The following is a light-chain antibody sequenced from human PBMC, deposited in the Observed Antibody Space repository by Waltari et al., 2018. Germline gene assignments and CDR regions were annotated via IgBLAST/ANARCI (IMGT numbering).Light chain of an antibody. Sequence: EIVLTQSPATLSLSPGERATLSCRASQSVSSNLAWYQQKLGQAPRLLISGTSNRATGIPDRFSGSGSGTDFTLTISSLEPEDFAVYYCQQYSNWPLTFGGGTKVEIK. CDR3: QQYSNWPLT. CDR1: QSVSSN. J-gene: IGKJ4*01. CDR2: GTS. V-gene: IGKV3-15*01.